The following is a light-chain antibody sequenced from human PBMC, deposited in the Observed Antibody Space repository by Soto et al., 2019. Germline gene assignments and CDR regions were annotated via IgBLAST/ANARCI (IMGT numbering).Light chain of an antibody. CDR3: AAWDDSLNGVL. V-gene: IGLV1-44*01. J-gene: IGLJ2*01. Sequence: QSVLTQPPSASETPGQRVTISCSGSSSNIGSNTVNWYQQLPGTAPKLLIYSNNQRPSGVPDRFSGSKSDTSASLAISGLQSEDEADYYCAAWDDSLNGVLFGGGTKRTVL. CDR1: SSNIGSNT. CDR2: SNN.